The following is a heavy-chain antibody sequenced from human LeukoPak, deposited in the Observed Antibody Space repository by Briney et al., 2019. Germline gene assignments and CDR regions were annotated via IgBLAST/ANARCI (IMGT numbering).Heavy chain of an antibody. D-gene: IGHD5-18*01. J-gene: IGHJ4*02. V-gene: IGHV4-34*01. CDR2: INHSGST. CDR3: ARTAMMYYFDY. Sequence: SETLSLTCAVYGVSFSGYYWSWIRQPPGKGLEWIGEINHSGSTNYNPSLKSRVTMSVDTSKNQFSLKLSSVTAADTAVYYCARTAMMYYFDYWGQGTLVAASS. CDR1: GVSFSGYY.